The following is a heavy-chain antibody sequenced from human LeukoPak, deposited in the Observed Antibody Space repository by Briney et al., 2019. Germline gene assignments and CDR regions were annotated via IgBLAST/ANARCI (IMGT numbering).Heavy chain of an antibody. CDR1: GGSISSSNW. CDR3: ARHRGGYGDYEYYYYYMDV. CDR2: INHSEGT. J-gene: IGHJ6*03. D-gene: IGHD4-17*01. V-gene: IGHV4-4*02. Sequence: SGTLSLTCAVSGGSISSSNWWNWVRQTPGKGLEWIGEINHSEGTNYNPSLKSRVTISVDTSKNQFSLKLSSVTAADTAVYYCARHRGGYGDYEYYYYYMDVWGKGTTVTISS.